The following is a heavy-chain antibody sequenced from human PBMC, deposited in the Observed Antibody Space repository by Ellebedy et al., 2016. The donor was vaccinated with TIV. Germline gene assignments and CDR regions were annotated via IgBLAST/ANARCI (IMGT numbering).Heavy chain of an antibody. CDR2: MNPNSGNT. CDR3: ARDQIRRKDDAFDI. Sequence: AASVKVSCKASGYTFTSYDINWVRQATGRGLEWMGWMNPNSGNTGYAQKFQGRVTMTRNTSISTAYLELSSLRSDDTAVYYCARDQIRRKDDAFDIWGQGTMVTVSS. D-gene: IGHD4-17*01. CDR1: GYTFTSYD. V-gene: IGHV1-8*01. J-gene: IGHJ3*02.